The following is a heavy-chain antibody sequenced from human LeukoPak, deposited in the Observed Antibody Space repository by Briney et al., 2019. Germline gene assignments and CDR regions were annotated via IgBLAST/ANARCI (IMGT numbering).Heavy chain of an antibody. CDR2: ISSSSSYI. CDR1: GFTFSSYS. Sequence: PGGSLRLSCAASGFTFSSYSMNWVRQAPGKGLEWVSSISSSSSYIYYADSVKGRFTISRDNSKNSLYLQMNSLRAEDTALYYCAKDQSPSIFYYMDVWGKGTTVTVSS. CDR3: AKDQSPSIFYYMDV. J-gene: IGHJ6*03. V-gene: IGHV3-21*04.